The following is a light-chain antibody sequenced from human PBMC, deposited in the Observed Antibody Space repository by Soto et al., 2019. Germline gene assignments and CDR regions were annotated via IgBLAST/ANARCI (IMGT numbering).Light chain of an antibody. Sequence: EIVLTQSLATLSLSPGERATLSCRASQSISSYLAWYQQKPDQAPRLLIYDASNRATGIPARFSGSGSGTDFTLTISSLEPEDFAVYYCHQRSTGPFTFGHGTKVDIK. V-gene: IGKV3-11*01. CDR3: HQRSTGPFT. CDR2: DAS. J-gene: IGKJ3*01. CDR1: QSISSY.